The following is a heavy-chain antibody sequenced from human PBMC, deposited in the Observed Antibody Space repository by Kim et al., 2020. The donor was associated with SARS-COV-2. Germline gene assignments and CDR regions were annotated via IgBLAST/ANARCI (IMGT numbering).Heavy chain of an antibody. CDR2: ITGSGRNI. D-gene: IGHD4-17*01. CDR3: ARNYGDCASYFDH. Sequence: GGSLRLSCAASGFIFSSYEMNWVRQAPGKGLEWVSYITGSGRNIKYADSVKGRFTISRDNAKNSLYLQINSLRAEDTAVYYCARNYGDCASYFDHWGQGTVVTVSS. V-gene: IGHV3-48*03. J-gene: IGHJ4*02. CDR1: GFIFSSYE.